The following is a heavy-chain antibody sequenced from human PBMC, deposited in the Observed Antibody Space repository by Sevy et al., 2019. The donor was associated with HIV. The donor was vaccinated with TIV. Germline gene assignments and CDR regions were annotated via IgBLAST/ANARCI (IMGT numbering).Heavy chain of an antibody. V-gene: IGHV4-39*01. J-gene: IGHJ3*01. D-gene: IGHD3-16*02. CDR2: ISYSGSS. CDR3: TAIYYCVRHLFHDFAWGSHRYRDAFHL. CDR1: GGSINTIAYY. Sequence: SETLSLTCTVSGGSINTIAYYWGWVRQPPGKGLEWIGSISYSGSSYYNPSLKSRVTISVDTSKNQFSLNLSSVTAADTGTAADTAIYYCVRHLFHDFAWGSHRYRDAFHLWGQGTLVTVSS.